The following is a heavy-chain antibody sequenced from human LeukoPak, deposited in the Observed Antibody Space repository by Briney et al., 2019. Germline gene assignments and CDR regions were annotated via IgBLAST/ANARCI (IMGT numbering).Heavy chain of an antibody. V-gene: IGHV4-39*01. CDR1: GDSVSRSDSY. J-gene: IGHJ1*01. CDR2: IYYSGRT. D-gene: IGHD3-22*01. CDR3: ARRRYYDSSGYLE. Sequence: KPSETLSLTCTIFGDSVSRSDSYWDWIRQPPGKGLEWIGTIYYSGRTYYSPSLKSRVTLSVDMSNNQFSLTLSSVTAADTALYFCARRRYYDSSGYLEWGQGTLVIVSS.